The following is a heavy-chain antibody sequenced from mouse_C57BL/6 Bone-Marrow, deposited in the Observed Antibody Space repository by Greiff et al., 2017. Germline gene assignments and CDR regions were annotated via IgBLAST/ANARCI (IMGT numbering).Heavy chain of an antibody. J-gene: IGHJ3*01. D-gene: IGHD2-4*01. Sequence: VQLVESGPGLVAPSQSLSITCTGSGFSLTSYGVDWVRQPPGKGLEWLGVIWGGGSTNYNSALMSRLSISKDNSKSQVFLKMNSLQTDDTAMYYCAKQDDYDGFAYWGQGTLVTVSA. V-gene: IGHV2-9*01. CDR2: IWGGGST. CDR3: AKQDDYDGFAY. CDR1: GFSLTSYG.